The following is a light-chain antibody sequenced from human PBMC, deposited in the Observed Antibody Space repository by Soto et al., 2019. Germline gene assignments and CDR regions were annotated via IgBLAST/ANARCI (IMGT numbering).Light chain of an antibody. Sequence: DIQMTQSPSTLSASVGDRVTITCRASQSISSWLAWYQQKPGKAPKLLIYKASSLESGVPSRFSGSGSGTEFTLTISSLQPDDFATYYCQQYNSYSPTVGALTFGGGTKVEIK. V-gene: IGKV1-5*03. J-gene: IGKJ4*01. CDR2: KAS. CDR3: QQYNSYSPTVGALT. CDR1: QSISSW.